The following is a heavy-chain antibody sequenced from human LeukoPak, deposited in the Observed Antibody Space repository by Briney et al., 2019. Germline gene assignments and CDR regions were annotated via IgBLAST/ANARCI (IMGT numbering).Heavy chain of an antibody. CDR1: GYTFTGYY. J-gene: IGHJ4*02. CDR3: ARDRRGVVITAFDY. V-gene: IGHV1-2*02. CDR2: NNPNSGGT. Sequence: ASVKVSCKASGYTFTGYYMHWVRQAPGQGLEWMGWNNPNSGGTNYAQKFQGRVTMTRDTSISTAYMELSRLRSDDTAVYYCARDRRGVVITAFDYWGQGTLVTVSS. D-gene: IGHD3-3*01.